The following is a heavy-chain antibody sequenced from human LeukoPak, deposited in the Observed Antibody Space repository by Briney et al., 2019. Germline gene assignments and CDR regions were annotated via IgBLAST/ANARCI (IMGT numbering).Heavy chain of an antibody. D-gene: IGHD1-26*01. J-gene: IGHJ4*02. V-gene: IGHV3-21*01. Sequence: GGSLRLSCAASGFTFSSYAMNWVRQAPGKGLEWVSSISSSSSSYIYYADSVKGRFTISRDNAKNSLSLQMNSLRAEDTAVYYCARGGEPVGFDYWGQGTLVTVS. CDR2: ISSSSSSYI. CDR3: ARGGEPVGFDY. CDR1: GFTFSSYA.